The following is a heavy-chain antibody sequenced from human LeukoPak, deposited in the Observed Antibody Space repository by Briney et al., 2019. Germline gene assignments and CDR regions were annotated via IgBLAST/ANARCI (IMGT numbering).Heavy chain of an antibody. Sequence: GASVKVSCKASGYTFTSYGISWVRQAPGQGLEWMGWISAYNGNTNYAQKLQGRVTMTTDTSTSTAYMELRSLRSDDTAVYYCARVRSLPSGRRSWERLAYCGGDCYSRDYYYYMDVWGKGTTVTVSS. CDR2: ISAYNGNT. D-gene: IGHD2-21*01. V-gene: IGHV1-18*01. CDR3: ARVRSLPSGRRSWERLAYCGGDCYSRDYYYYMDV. J-gene: IGHJ6*03. CDR1: GYTFTSYG.